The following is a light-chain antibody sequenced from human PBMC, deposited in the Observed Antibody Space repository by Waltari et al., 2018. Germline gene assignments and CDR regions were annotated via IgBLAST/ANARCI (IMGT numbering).Light chain of an antibody. Sequence: SSELTQDPAVSVALGQTVRITCHGDSPLSYYHSWYQQKPGQAPVLVNYGKNNRPSGIPDRFSGSSSGNTASLTITGAQAEDEADYSCNSRDSSGNHVVFGGGTKLTVL. J-gene: IGLJ2*01. CDR3: NSRDSSGNHVV. CDR2: GKN. CDR1: SPLSYY. V-gene: IGLV3-19*01.